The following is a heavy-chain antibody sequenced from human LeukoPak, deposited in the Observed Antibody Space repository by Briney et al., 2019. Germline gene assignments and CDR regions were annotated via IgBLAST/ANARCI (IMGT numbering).Heavy chain of an antibody. D-gene: IGHD6-19*01. CDR3: ARHSSSAWYYYFDY. CDR2: AYYSGTT. V-gene: IGHV4-39*01. J-gene: IGHJ4*02. CDR1: GGSISNSNYY. Sequence: SETLSLTCTVSGGSISNSNYYWGWIRQPPGKGLEWIGGAYYSGTTYYSPSLKSRVTISVDTSRNHFSLNLNSVTAADTAVYYCARHSSSAWYYYFDYWGQGSFVTISS.